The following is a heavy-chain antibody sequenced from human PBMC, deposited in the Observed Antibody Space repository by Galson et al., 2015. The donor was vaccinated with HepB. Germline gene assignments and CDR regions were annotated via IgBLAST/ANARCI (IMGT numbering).Heavy chain of an antibody. D-gene: IGHD6-13*01. Sequence: SLRLSCAASGFTFSGSAIHWVRQTSGKGLEWVGRIGSKANNYATAYVASVRGRFTISRDDSKNTAFLQMNTLKTEDTAVYYCVRSGDFSGYSSRWGQGTLVTVSS. CDR1: GFTFSGSA. V-gene: IGHV3-73*01. CDR2: IGSKANNYAT. J-gene: IGHJ4*02. CDR3: VRSGDFSGYSSR.